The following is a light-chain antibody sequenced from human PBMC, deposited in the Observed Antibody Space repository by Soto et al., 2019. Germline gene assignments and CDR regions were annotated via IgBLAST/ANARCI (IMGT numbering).Light chain of an antibody. CDR3: AAWDDSLSAYV. V-gene: IGLV1-47*01. Sequence: QSVLTQPPSASETPGQRVTISCSGSSSNIRSNFVYWFQQLPGAAPKLLIYRNNQRPSGVPDRFSGSKSGTSASLAISGLRSENEADYYCAAWDDSLSAYVFGTGTKVTVL. J-gene: IGLJ1*01. CDR2: RNN. CDR1: SSNIRSNF.